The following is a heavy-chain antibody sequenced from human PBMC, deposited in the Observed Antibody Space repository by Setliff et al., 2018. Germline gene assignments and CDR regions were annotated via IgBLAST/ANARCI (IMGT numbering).Heavy chain of an antibody. D-gene: IGHD6-19*01. CDR3: ASALIRRVAVAGKSQFDY. V-gene: IGHV1-69*05. CDR1: GGFSTHA. J-gene: IGHJ4*01. Sequence: SVKVSCKASGGFSTHAISWVRQVPGQGLEWMGGIIPILGTTDYAQNFQGRVTITTDESTSSAYLEMSSLRSEDTAVYYCASALIRRVAVAGKSQFDYWGQGTLVTVSS. CDR2: IIPILGTT.